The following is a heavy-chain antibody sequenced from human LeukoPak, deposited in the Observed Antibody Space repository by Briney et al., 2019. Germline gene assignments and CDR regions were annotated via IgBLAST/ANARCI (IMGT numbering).Heavy chain of an antibody. CDR3: ARERGFDYDSGSYYKGFEY. V-gene: IGHV3-7*01. D-gene: IGHD3-10*01. CDR2: IKQDGSEE. CDR1: GFTFSSYS. Sequence: GGSLRLSCTASGFTFSSYSMSWVRQAPGKGLEWVANIKQDGSEEYYVDSVKGRFTISRDNAKNSLYLQMNSLRAEDTAVYYCARERGFDYDSGSYYKGFEYWGQGTLVTVSS. J-gene: IGHJ4*02.